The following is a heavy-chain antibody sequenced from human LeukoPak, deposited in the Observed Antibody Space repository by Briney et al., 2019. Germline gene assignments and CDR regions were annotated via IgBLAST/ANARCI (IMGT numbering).Heavy chain of an antibody. D-gene: IGHD2-2*01. CDR3: ARRGTMPYAFDI. CDR1: GGSVSSGSYY. V-gene: IGHV4-61*01. Sequence: SETLSLTCTVSGGSVSSGSYYWSWIRQPPGKGLEWIGHIYYRGNTNFNPSLKSRVTISVDTSRNQFSLKLSSVTAADTAVYYCARRGTMPYAFDIWGQGTMVTVSS. CDR2: IYYRGNT. J-gene: IGHJ3*02.